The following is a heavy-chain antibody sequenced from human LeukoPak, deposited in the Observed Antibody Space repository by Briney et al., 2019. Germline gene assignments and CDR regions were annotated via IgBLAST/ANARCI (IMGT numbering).Heavy chain of an antibody. CDR1: GFTVSSNY. Sequence: GGSLRLSCAASGFTVSSNYMSWVRQAPGKGLEWVSVIYSGGSTCYADSVKGRFTISRDNSKNTLYLQMNSLRAEDTAVYYCARGPMTTVTLPEVGFDYWGQGTLVTVSS. CDR3: ARGPMTTVTLPEVGFDY. J-gene: IGHJ4*02. D-gene: IGHD4-17*01. CDR2: IYSGGST. V-gene: IGHV3-53*01.